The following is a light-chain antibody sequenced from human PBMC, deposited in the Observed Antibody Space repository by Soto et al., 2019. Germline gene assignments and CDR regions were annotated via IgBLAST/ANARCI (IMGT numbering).Light chain of an antibody. V-gene: IGKV3-11*01. J-gene: IGKJ5*01. CDR1: QSVRSSH. CDR3: QQRSNWPPIT. CDR2: GAS. Sequence: EIVLTQSPGTLSLSPGERATLSCRASQSVRSSHLAWYQQMPGQAPRLLIYGASNRATGIPARFSGSGSGTDFTLTISSLEAEDFAVYYCQQRSNWPPITFGQGTRLEIK.